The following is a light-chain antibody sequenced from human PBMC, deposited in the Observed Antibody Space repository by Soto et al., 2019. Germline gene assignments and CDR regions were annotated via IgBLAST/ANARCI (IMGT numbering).Light chain of an antibody. CDR3: AAWAGSHNGNYV. V-gene: IGLV1-44*01. CDR1: SANIGSRS. J-gene: IGLJ1*01. CDR2: TNN. Sequence: QAVVTQPPSASGAPGQRVTISCSGISANIGSRSVNWYQHLPGTAPKLLIYTNNQRPSGAPDRFSGSTTGPSASLAIGGLQSEDEAEYYCAAWAGSHNGNYVFGTGTKVTVL.